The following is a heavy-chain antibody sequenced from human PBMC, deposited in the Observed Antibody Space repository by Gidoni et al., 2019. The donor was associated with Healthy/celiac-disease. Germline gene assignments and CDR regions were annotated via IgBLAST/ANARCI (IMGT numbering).Heavy chain of an antibody. D-gene: IGHD6-13*01. CDR3: AREPISASSSFDY. V-gene: IGHV4-34*01. CDR1: GGSFSGYY. Sequence: QVQLQQWGAGLLKPSATLSLTCAVYGGSFSGYYWSWIRQPPGKGLEWIGEINHSGSTNYNPSLKSRVTISVDTSKNQFSLKLSSVTAADTAVYYCAREPISASSSFDYWGQGTLVTVSS. J-gene: IGHJ4*02. CDR2: INHSGST.